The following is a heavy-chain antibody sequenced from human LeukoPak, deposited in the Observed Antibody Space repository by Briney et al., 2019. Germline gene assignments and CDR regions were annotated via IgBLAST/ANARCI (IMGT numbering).Heavy chain of an antibody. Sequence: GGSLRLSCAASGFIFSNYAMHWVRQAPGKGLEWVAVISYDGTYKFYADSVKVRFTISRDNSKNTLFLQVNSLRAEDTAVYYCARELVRGIRLDYWGQGTLVTVSS. CDR1: GFIFSNYA. CDR3: ARELVRGIRLDY. CDR2: ISYDGTYK. J-gene: IGHJ4*02. D-gene: IGHD3-10*01. V-gene: IGHV3-30*01.